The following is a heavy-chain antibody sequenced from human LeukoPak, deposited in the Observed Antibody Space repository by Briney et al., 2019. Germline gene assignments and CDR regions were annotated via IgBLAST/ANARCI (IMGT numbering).Heavy chain of an antibody. J-gene: IGHJ4*02. Sequence: PGGSLRLSCAASGFTFSSYGMHWVRQAPGKGLEWVAVISYDGSNKYYADSVKGRFTISRDNSKSTLYLQMNSLRAEDTAVYYCAKDSGYSYGYYFDYWGQGTLVTVSS. V-gene: IGHV3-30*18. D-gene: IGHD5-18*01. CDR3: AKDSGYSYGYYFDY. CDR2: ISYDGSNK. CDR1: GFTFSSYG.